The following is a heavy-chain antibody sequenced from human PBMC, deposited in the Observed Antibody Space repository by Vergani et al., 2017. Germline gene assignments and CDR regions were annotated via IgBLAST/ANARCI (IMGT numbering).Heavy chain of an antibody. CDR3: AREALHSSGWYGYYYYYGMDV. J-gene: IGHJ6*02. CDR2: ISSSSSYI. V-gene: IGHV3-21*02. Sequence: VQLVESAGGVVQPGGSLRLSCAASGFTFSSYSMNWVRQAPGKGLEWVSSISSSSSYIYYADSVKGRFTISRDNAKNSLYLQMNSLRAEDTAVYYCAREALHSSGWYGYYYYYGMDVWGQGTTVTVSS. D-gene: IGHD6-19*01. CDR1: GFTFSSYS.